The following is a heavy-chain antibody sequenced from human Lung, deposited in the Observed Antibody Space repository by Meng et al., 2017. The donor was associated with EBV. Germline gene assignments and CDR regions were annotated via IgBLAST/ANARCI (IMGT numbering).Heavy chain of an antibody. CDR2: MNTRCGNI. D-gene: IGHD3-3*02. J-gene: IGHJ5*02. CDR3: TRGIRRFDP. CDR1: GDTFIRYE. Sequence: ATKPSASVKVSCMASGDTFIRYEINSRGKATGQVLEVKGDMNTRCGNIVYDQRSQSSDTITRNTSISPAYMELGSLGSGYTAVYYYTRGIRRFDPWGQGTLVTVSS. V-gene: IGHV1-8*01.